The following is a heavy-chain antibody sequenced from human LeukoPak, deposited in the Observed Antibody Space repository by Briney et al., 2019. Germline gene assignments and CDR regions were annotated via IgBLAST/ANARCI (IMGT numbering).Heavy chain of an antibody. CDR2: ISSSSTTI. Sequence: GGSLRLSCAASGFTFDSYSMNWVRQAPGKGLEWISYISSSSTTIYYADSVKGRFTISRDNAKNSLYLQMNSLRAEDTAVYYCARDTGGESDYWGQGTLVTVSS. V-gene: IGHV3-48*04. D-gene: IGHD3-16*01. CDR1: GFTFDSYS. CDR3: ARDTGGESDY. J-gene: IGHJ4*02.